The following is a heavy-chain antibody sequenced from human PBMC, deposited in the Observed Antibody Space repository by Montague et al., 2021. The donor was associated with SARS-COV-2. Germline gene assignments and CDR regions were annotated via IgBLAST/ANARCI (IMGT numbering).Heavy chain of an antibody. Sequence: SETLSLTCTVSGGSISSSSYYWVWIRQPPGKGLEWIGCFYYSGSTYSSPSLKSRVTISVDTSQTQLSLKLSSVTAADTAVYYCVRHPLGYCSSTSCYVGWGQGTLVTVSS. D-gene: IGHD2-2*01. CDR1: GGSISSSSYY. CDR2: FYYSGST. J-gene: IGHJ4*02. V-gene: IGHV4-39*01. CDR3: VRHPLGYCSSTSCYVG.